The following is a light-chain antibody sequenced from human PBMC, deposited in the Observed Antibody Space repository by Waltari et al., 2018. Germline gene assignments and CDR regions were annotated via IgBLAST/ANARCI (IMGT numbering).Light chain of an antibody. CDR1: QTVSTY. J-gene: IGKJ1*01. V-gene: IGKV3-11*01. CDR3: LQRSLWPWT. CDR2: DAS. Sequence: IVLTQSPATLSLSPGERATLSCRASQTVSTYLAWFQQNPGQAPRLLIYDASTRAPGIPARFSGSGSGTDFSLTISSLEPEDFAVYYCLQRSLWPWTFGQGTKVEIK.